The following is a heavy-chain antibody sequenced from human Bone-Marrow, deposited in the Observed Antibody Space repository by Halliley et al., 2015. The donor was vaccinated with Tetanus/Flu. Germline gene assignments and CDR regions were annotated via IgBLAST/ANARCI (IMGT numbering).Heavy chain of an antibody. D-gene: IGHD4-4*01. J-gene: IGHJ6*02. CDR2: ILYDGSNE. V-gene: IGHV3-30*03. Sequence: ATILYDGSNEFHADPVKGRFTISRDNSKNNLYLQMNSLRGDDSALYYCARSKGLQDFYYYGMDVWGQGTTVTVS. CDR3: ARSKGLQDFYYYGMDV.